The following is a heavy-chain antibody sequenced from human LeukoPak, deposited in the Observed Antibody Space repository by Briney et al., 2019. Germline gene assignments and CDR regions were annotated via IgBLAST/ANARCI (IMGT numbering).Heavy chain of an antibody. CDR3: AKDRPLTD. CDR2: ISSSSSYI. CDR1: GFTFNTHS. J-gene: IGHJ4*02. Sequence: GGSLRLSCAASGFTFNTHSMNWVRQAPGKGLEWVSSISSSSSYIYYADSVKGRFTISRDNAKNSLYLQMNSLRAEDTAVYYCAKDRPLTDWGQGTLVTVSS. V-gene: IGHV3-21*04.